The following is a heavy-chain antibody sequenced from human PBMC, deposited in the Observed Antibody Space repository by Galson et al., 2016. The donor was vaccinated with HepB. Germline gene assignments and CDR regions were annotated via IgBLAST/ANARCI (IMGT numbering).Heavy chain of an antibody. CDR1: GLTFSNYA. V-gene: IGHV3-23*01. Sequence: SLRLSCAASGLTFSNYAMTWVRQAPGKGLEWVSSISGDTTTTYYADSVKGRFTISRDNSKDTAYLQMNSLRAEDTPSYYCAKGGGITWYISPHFVDPWGQGTLVTVSS. J-gene: IGHJ5*02. CDR3: AKGGGITWYISPHFVDP. CDR2: ISGDTTTT. D-gene: IGHD1-1*01.